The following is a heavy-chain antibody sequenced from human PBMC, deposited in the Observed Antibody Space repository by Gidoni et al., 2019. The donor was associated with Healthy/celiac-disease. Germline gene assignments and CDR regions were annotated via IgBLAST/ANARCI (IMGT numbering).Heavy chain of an antibody. Sequence: QVQLQQWGAGLLKPSETLSLPCAVYGGSFSGYYWSWIRQPPGKGLEWLGEINHSGSTNYNPSLKSRVTISVDTSKNQFSLKLSSVTAADTAVYYCAKRMTTVTPGPFDIWGQGTMVTVSS. CDR3: AKRMTTVTPGPFDI. J-gene: IGHJ3*02. CDR1: GGSFSGYY. D-gene: IGHD4-17*01. CDR2: INHSGST. V-gene: IGHV4-34*01.